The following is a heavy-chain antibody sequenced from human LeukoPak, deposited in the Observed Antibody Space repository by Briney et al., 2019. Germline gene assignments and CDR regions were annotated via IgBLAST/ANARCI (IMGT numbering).Heavy chain of an antibody. CDR1: GYTFTSYA. Sequence: ASVKVSCKASGYTFTSYAMNWVRQAPGQGLEWMGWINTNTGNPTYAQGFTGRFVFSLDTSVSTAYLQISSLKAEDTAVYYCAIPTPAYYYDSSGPPTPDSGAFDIWGQGTMVTVSS. D-gene: IGHD3-22*01. V-gene: IGHV7-4-1*02. CDR3: AIPTPAYYYDSSGPPTPDSGAFDI. J-gene: IGHJ3*02. CDR2: INTNTGNP.